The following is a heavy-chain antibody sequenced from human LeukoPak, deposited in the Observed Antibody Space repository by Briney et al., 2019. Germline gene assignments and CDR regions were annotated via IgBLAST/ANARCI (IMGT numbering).Heavy chain of an antibody. CDR2: ISYDGSNK. J-gene: IGHJ2*01. Sequence: PGGSLRLSCAASGFTFSSYGMHWVRQAPGKGLEWVAVISYDGSNKYYADSVKGRFTISRDNSKNTLYLQMNSLRAEDTAVYYCANEGASGSGSRSPYWYFDLWGRGTLVTVSS. V-gene: IGHV3-30*18. D-gene: IGHD3-10*01. CDR1: GFTFSSYG. CDR3: ANEGASGSGSRSPYWYFDL.